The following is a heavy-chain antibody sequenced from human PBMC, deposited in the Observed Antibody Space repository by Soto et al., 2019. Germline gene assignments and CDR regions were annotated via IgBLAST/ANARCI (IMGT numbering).Heavy chain of an antibody. V-gene: IGHV3-11*01. CDR2: ISSSGSTI. CDR1: GFTFSDYY. Sequence: PGGSLRLSCAASGFTFSDYYMSWIRQAPGKGLEWVSYISSSGSTIYYADSVKGRFTISRDNAKNSLYLQMNSLRAEDTAVYYCARACDYPRVGWFDPWGQGTLVTVSS. D-gene: IGHD4-17*01. J-gene: IGHJ5*02. CDR3: ARACDYPRVGWFDP.